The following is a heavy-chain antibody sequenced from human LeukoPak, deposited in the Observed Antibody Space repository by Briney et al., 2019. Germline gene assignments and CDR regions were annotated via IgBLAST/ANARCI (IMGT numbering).Heavy chain of an antibody. V-gene: IGHV1-46*01. Sequence: GASVKVSCKASGGTFSSYAISWVRQAPGQGLEWMGIINPSGGSTSYAQKFQGRVTMTRDTSTSTVYMELSSLRSEDTAVYYCARDPITDSSGYEFDYWGQGTLVTVSS. CDR2: INPSGGST. D-gene: IGHD3-22*01. CDR3: ARDPITDSSGYEFDY. CDR1: GGTFSSYA. J-gene: IGHJ4*02.